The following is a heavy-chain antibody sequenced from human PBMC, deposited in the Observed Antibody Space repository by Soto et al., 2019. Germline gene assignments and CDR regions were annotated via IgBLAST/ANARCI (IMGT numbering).Heavy chain of an antibody. V-gene: IGHV3-23*01. Sequence: EVQLLESGGGLVQPGGSLRLSCGVSGFTFSTYAMSWVRQAPGKGLEWVSAISGSGNKTFYADSVKGRFTISRDTSKNTLHLHMSSLRVEDTAVYYCVRGVLLPFDLWGQGTLVTVSS. CDR1: GFTFSTYA. J-gene: IGHJ4*02. CDR3: VRGVLLPFDL. CDR2: ISGSGNKT.